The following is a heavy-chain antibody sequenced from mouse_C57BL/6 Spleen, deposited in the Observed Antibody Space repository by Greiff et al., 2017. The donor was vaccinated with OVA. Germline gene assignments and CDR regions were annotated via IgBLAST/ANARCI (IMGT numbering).Heavy chain of an antibody. CDR3: ARKTTVAPYAMDY. CDR1: GYTFTSYW. CDR2: IHPNSGST. V-gene: IGHV1-64*01. D-gene: IGHD1-1*01. J-gene: IGHJ4*01. Sequence: QVQLQQPGAELVKPGASVKLSCKASGYTFTSYWMHWVKQRPGQGLEWIGMIHPNSGSTNYNEKFKSKATLTVDKSSSTAYMQLSSLTSEDSAVYYCARKTTVAPYAMDYWGQGTSVTVSS.